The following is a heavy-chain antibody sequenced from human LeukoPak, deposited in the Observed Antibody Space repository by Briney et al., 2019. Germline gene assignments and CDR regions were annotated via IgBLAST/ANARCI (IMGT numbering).Heavy chain of an antibody. J-gene: IGHJ4*02. V-gene: IGHV1-3*01. Sequence: EASVKVSCKASGYTFTSYAMHWVRQAPGQRLEWMGWINAGNGNTKYSQKFQGRVTITRDTSASTAYMELSRLRSDDTAVYYCALAYCGGDCYVFDYWGQGTLVTVSS. D-gene: IGHD2-21*02. CDR2: INAGNGNT. CDR3: ALAYCGGDCYVFDY. CDR1: GYTFTSYA.